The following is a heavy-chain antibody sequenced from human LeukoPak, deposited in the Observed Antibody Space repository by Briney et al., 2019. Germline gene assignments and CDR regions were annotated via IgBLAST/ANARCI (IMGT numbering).Heavy chain of an antibody. D-gene: IGHD2-2*01. CDR3: ARARSSTSCYFSP. Sequence: PSETLSLTCAVSGGSISSGGYSWSWIRQPPGKGLEWIGCIYHSGSTYYNPSLKSRVTISVDRSKNQFSLKLSSVTAADTAVYYCARARSSTSCYFSPWGQGTLVTVSS. V-gene: IGHV4-30-2*01. CDR2: IYHSGST. J-gene: IGHJ5*02. CDR1: GGSISSGGYS.